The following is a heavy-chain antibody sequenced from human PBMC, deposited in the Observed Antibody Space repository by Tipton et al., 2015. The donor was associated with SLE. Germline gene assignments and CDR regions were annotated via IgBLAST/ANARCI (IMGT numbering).Heavy chain of an antibody. V-gene: IGHV3-64*04. CDR3: ARDMVTGDFYYYMDV. Sequence: SLRLSCSASGFTFSSYAMHWVRQAPGKGLEYVSAISSNGGSTYYADSVKGRFTISRDNSKKTLYLQMNSLRDEDTAVYYCARDMVTGDFYYYMDVWGKGTTVTVSS. CDR1: GFTFSSYA. D-gene: IGHD7-27*01. J-gene: IGHJ6*03. CDR2: ISSNGGST.